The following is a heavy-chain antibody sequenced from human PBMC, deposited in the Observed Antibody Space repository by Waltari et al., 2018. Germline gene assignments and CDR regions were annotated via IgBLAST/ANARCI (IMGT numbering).Heavy chain of an antibody. D-gene: IGHD4-17*01. CDR2: LNPEDGET. CDR1: GYTLTELS. Sequence: QVQLVQSGAEVKKPGASVKVSCKVSGYTLTELSMHWVRQAPGKGLEWMGGLNPEDGETIYAQKCQGKVTRTRDTSTDTAYMELSSLRSEDTAVYYCATGATVTPQFDPWGQGTLVTVSS. V-gene: IGHV1-24*01. CDR3: ATGATVTPQFDP. J-gene: IGHJ5*02.